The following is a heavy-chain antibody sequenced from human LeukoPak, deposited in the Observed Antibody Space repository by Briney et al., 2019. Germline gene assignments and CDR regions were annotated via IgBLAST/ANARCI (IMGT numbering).Heavy chain of an antibody. Sequence: ASVKVSCKASGYTFTGYYMHWVRQAPGQGLEWMGRINPNSGGTNYAQKFQGRVTMTRDTSISTAYMELSRLRSDDTAVYYCARDSGRGSYVVFGDFHYWGQGTLVTVSS. D-gene: IGHD6-19*01. CDR2: INPNSGGT. V-gene: IGHV1-2*06. J-gene: IGHJ4*02. CDR3: ARDSGRGSYVVFGDFHY. CDR1: GYTFTGYY.